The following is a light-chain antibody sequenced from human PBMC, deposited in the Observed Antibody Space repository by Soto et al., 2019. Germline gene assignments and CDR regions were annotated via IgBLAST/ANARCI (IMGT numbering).Light chain of an antibody. CDR2: DAS. Sequence: DIQMTQSPSSLSAAVGDRVTITCQASQDIRKYLNWYQQKPGKAPKLLIYDASNLDTGVPSRFSGSGSETDFTVTISNLQPEDIATYYCQQYYDRPYTFGQGTKLEIK. CDR1: QDIRKY. CDR3: QQYYDRPYT. V-gene: IGKV1-33*01. J-gene: IGKJ2*01.